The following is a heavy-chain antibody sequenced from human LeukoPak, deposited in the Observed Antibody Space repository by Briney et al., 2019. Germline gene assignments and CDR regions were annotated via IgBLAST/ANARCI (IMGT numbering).Heavy chain of an antibody. V-gene: IGHV4-61*02. Sequence: SETLSLTCTVSGGSISSGSYYWSWIRQPAGKGLEWIGRIYTSGSTNYNPSLKSRVTISVDTSKNQFSLKLSSVTAADTAVYYCAAERAPRWELRIDYWGQGTLVTVSS. CDR1: GGSISSGSYY. CDR3: AAERAPRWELRIDY. J-gene: IGHJ4*02. CDR2: IYTSGST. D-gene: IGHD1-26*01.